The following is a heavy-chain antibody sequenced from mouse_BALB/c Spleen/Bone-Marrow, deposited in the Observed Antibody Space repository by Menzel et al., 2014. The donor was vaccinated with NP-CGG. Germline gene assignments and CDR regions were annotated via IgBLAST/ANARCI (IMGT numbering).Heavy chain of an antibody. Sequence: EVQGVESGGGLVQPGGSLKLSCATSGFTFSDYYMYWVRRTPEKRLEWVAYISNGGGSTYYPDTVKGRFTISRDNAKNTLYLQMSRLKSEDTAMYYCARHNYDETWFAYWGQGTLVTVS. V-gene: IGHV5-12*02. CDR1: GFTFSDYY. CDR3: ARHNYDETWFAY. CDR2: ISNGGGST. D-gene: IGHD2-4*01. J-gene: IGHJ3*01.